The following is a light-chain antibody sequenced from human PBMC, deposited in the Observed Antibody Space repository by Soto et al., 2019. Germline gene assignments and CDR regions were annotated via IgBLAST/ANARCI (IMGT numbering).Light chain of an antibody. CDR1: QGISSW. Sequence: DIQMTQSPSSVSASVGDRVTITCRASQGISSWLAWYQQKPGKAPNLLIYAASSLQSGVPSRFSGSGSRIESTLTSSSLQPEDLATYHCQQTNSFPLTFGGGTKVEIK. CDR3: QQTNSFPLT. J-gene: IGKJ4*01. CDR2: AAS. V-gene: IGKV1-12*01.